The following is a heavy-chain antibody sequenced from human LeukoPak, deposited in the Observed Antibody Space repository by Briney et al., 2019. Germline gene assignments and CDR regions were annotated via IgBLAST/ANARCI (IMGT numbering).Heavy chain of an antibody. CDR2: INPSGGST. J-gene: IGHJ4*02. V-gene: IGHV1-46*01. Sequence: GASVNLSCKASGYTFTSYYMHWVRQAPGQGLEGMGIINPSGGSTSYAQKFQGRVTMTRDMSTSTVYMELSSLRSEDTAVYYCTHSSSWLWYFDYWGQGTLVTVSS. CDR3: THSSSWLWYFDY. CDR1: GYTFTSYY. D-gene: IGHD6-13*01.